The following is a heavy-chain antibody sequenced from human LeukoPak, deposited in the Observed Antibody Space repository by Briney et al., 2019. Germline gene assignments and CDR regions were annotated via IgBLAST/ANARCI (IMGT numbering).Heavy chain of an antibody. CDR1: GYTFTSYY. CDR2: INPSGGST. Sequence: ASVKVSCKASGYTFTSYYMHWVRQAPGQGLEWMGKINPSGGSTSYAQKFQGRVTMTRDMSTSTVYMELSSLRSEDTAVYYCATDGPIVVVPAAIMDVWGKGTTVTVSS. V-gene: IGHV1-46*01. J-gene: IGHJ6*04. D-gene: IGHD2-2*01. CDR3: ATDGPIVVVPAAIMDV.